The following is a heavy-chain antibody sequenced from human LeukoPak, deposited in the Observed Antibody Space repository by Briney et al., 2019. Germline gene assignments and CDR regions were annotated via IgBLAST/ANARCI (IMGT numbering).Heavy chain of an antibody. CDR1: GYTFTSYG. J-gene: IGHJ6*02. V-gene: IGHV1-18*01. CDR2: ISAYNGNT. D-gene: IGHD6-13*01. CDR3: ARSAADTERDYYYYYGMDV. Sequence: GASVKVSCKASGYTFTSYGISWVRQAPGQGLEWMGWISAYNGNTNYAQKLQGRVTMTTDTSTSTAYMELRSLRSDDTAVYYCARSAADTERDYYYYYGMDVWGQGTTVTVPS.